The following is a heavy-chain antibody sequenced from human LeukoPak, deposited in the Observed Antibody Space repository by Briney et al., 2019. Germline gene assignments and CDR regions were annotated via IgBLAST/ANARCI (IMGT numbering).Heavy chain of an antibody. CDR2: FYSGGNT. Sequence: GGSLRLSCAASGFTVSSNYMSWVRQAPGKGPEWVSVFYSGGNTYYAVSVKGRFTISRDNSKNTLYLQMNSLRAEDTAVYHCARGLSGFYAFNIWGQGTMVTVSS. V-gene: IGHV3-66*01. J-gene: IGHJ3*02. CDR1: GFTVSSNY. CDR3: ARGLSGFYAFNI. D-gene: IGHD3-9*01.